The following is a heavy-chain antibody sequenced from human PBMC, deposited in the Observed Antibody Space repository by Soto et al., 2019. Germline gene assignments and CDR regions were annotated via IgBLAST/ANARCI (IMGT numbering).Heavy chain of an antibody. CDR3: ANTNDGDTTGIYFHY. CDR1: GGSISRCC. CDR2: IYYSGST. V-gene: IGHV4-59*08. Sequence: SENLSLTYTGSGGSISRCCWSWSRQPPGKGLEWIGYIYYSGSTNYNPSLKSRVTISVDTSKNQFSLKLSSVTAADTAVYYCANTNDGDTTGIYFHYLRDGIPVTVS. J-gene: IGHJ4*01. D-gene: IGHD2-8*01.